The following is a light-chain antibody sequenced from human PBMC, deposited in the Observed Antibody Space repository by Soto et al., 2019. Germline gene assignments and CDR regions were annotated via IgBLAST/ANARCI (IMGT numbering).Light chain of an antibody. CDR2: WAS. Sequence: DIVMTQSPDSLAVSLGERATFNCKSSQSVLYSSNNKNYLAWYLQKPGQPPKLLISWASTRESGVPDRFSGSGSGTDFTLTISSLQAEDVAVYYCQQYYTTPRTFGQGTKVDIK. V-gene: IGKV4-1*01. J-gene: IGKJ1*01. CDR1: QSVLYSSNNKNY. CDR3: QQYYTTPRT.